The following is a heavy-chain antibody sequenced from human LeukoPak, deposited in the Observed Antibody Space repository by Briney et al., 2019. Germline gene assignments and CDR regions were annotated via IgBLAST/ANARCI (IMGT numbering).Heavy chain of an antibody. D-gene: IGHD2-8*01. CDR3: AKQSYARSLGE. Sequence: GGCLRLSCATSGFPFSDFSMSWVRQAPGKGREWVSTTNSGGTSTYYAESVKGRFTISRDNSKNTLYLQMSSLRAEHTAVYYCAKQSYARSLGEGGPGTLVSVSS. CDR1: GFPFSDFS. CDR2: TNSGGTST. V-gene: IGHV3-23*01. J-gene: IGHJ4*02.